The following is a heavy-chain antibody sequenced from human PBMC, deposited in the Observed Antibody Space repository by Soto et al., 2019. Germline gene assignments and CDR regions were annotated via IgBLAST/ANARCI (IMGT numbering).Heavy chain of an antibody. CDR2: TTPIIGTT. D-gene: IGHD5-18*01. Sequence: QVQLVQSGAEVRKPGASVKVSCKASGDTLSHYGISWVRQAPGQGLEWMGGTTPIIGTTDYAQKFQGRLTITADESTTTSYMDLSSLRFDDTAVYYCATGESSDTGEHWDQGTLVTVSS. J-gene: IGHJ4*02. CDR3: ATGESSDTGEH. V-gene: IGHV1-69*01. CDR1: GDTLSHYG.